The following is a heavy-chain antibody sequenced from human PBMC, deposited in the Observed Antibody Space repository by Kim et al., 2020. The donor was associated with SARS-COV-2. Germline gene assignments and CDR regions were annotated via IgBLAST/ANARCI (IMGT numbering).Heavy chain of an antibody. CDR2: IKQDGSEK. V-gene: IGHV3-7*03. D-gene: IGHD3-10*01. Sequence: ANIKQDGSEKYYLDSVKGRFTISRDNAKNSLYLQMNSLRAEDTAVYYCARDGLYYYGSGSYYSENHYYYYGMDVWGQGTTVTVSS. J-gene: IGHJ6*02. CDR3: ARDGLYYYGSGSYYSENHYYYYGMDV.